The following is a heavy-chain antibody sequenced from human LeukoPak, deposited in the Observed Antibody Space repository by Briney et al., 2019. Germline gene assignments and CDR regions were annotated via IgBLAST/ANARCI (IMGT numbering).Heavy chain of an antibody. D-gene: IGHD3-22*01. V-gene: IGHV3-21*01. Sequence: PGGSLRLPCAASGFTFSSYEMNWVRQAPGKGLEWLSSISSSSSYIYYADSVKGRFTISRDNAKNSLYLQMNSLRAEDTAVYYCARDNYYYDSSGYYHFDYWGQGTLVTVSS. J-gene: IGHJ4*02. CDR3: ARDNYYYDSSGYYHFDY. CDR2: ISSSSSYI. CDR1: GFTFSSYE.